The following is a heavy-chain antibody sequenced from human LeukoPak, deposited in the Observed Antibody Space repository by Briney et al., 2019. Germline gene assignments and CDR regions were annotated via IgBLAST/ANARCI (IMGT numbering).Heavy chain of an antibody. Sequence: SETLSLTCTVSGYSISNGYYWGWIRQPPGKGLEWIGSIYYSGSTYYNPSLKSRVTISVDTSKNQFSLKLSSVTAADTAVYYCARNYGSGSYRYYYYYYYMDVWGKGTTDTISS. CDR3: ARNYGSGSYRYYYYYYYMDV. D-gene: IGHD3-10*01. V-gene: IGHV4-38-2*02. J-gene: IGHJ6*03. CDR2: IYYSGST. CDR1: GYSISNGYY.